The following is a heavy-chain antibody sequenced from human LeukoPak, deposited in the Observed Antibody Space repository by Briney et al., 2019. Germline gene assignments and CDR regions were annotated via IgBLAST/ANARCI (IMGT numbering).Heavy chain of an antibody. J-gene: IGHJ4*02. D-gene: IGHD4-17*01. V-gene: IGHV1-46*01. CDR3: ARRKVNYGDYPVFDY. CDR1: GYTFTSYY. CDR2: INPSGTGT. Sequence: GASVKVSCKASGYTFTSYYMHWVRQAPGQGLEWMGIINPSGTGTSYAQKFQGRITMTRDTSISTAYMELSRLRSDDTAVYYCARRKVNYGDYPVFDYWGQGTLVTVSS.